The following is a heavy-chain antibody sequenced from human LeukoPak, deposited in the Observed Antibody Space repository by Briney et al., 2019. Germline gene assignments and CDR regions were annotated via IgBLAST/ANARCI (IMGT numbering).Heavy chain of an antibody. CDR2: IYYSGST. V-gene: IGHV4-59*08. D-gene: IGHD5-24*01. CDR1: GGSISSYY. CDR3: ARQREMATIIDY. J-gene: IGHJ4*02. Sequence: SETLSLTCTVSGGSISSYYWNWIRQPPGKGLEWIGYIYYSGSTNYNPSLKSRVTISVDTSKNQFSLKLSSVTAADTAVYYCARQREMATIIDYWGQGTLVTVSS.